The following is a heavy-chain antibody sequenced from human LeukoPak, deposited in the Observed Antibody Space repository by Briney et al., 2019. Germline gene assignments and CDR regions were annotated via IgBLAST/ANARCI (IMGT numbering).Heavy chain of an antibody. CDR3: ASGYCSGGSCFYYYYGMDV. CDR2: IIPILGIA. V-gene: IGHV1-69*04. CDR1: GGTFSSYA. D-gene: IGHD2-15*01. Sequence: ASVKVSCKASGGTFSSYAISWVRQAPGQGLEWMGWIIPILGIANYAQKFQGRVTITADKSTSTAYTELSSLRSEDTAVYYCASGYCSGGSCFYYYYGMDVWGQGTTVTVSS. J-gene: IGHJ6*02.